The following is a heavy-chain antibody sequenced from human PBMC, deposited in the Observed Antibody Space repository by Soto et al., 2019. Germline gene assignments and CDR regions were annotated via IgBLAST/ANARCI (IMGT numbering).Heavy chain of an antibody. V-gene: IGHV3-23*01. J-gene: IGHJ5*02. D-gene: IGHD6-13*01. Sequence: EVQLLESGGGLVQPGGSLRLSCAASGFTFSTYAMNWVRQAPGKGLEWVSGISGSGGGTYYADSVKGRFTISRDTSKNTLYLQMNSLRAEDTAVYYCATPGDTSSWYYLDPWGQGTLVTVSS. CDR2: ISGSGGGT. CDR1: GFTFSTYA. CDR3: ATPGDTSSWYYLDP.